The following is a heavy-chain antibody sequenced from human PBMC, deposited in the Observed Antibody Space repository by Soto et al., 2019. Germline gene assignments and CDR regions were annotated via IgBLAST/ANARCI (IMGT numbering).Heavy chain of an antibody. Sequence: PGGSLRLSCAASGFTFSSYGMHWVRQAPGKGLEWVAVISYDGSNKYYADSVKGRFTISRDNSKNTLYLQMNSLRAEDTAVYYCAKELVRFDYWGQGTLVTVSS. CDR3: AKELVRFDY. J-gene: IGHJ4*02. CDR1: GFTFSSYG. CDR2: ISYDGSNK. V-gene: IGHV3-30*18. D-gene: IGHD6-13*01.